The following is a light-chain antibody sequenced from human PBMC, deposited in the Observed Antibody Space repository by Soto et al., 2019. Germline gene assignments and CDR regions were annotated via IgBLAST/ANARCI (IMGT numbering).Light chain of an antibody. CDR1: SSDVGDYNY. CDR3: SSYTSSSTLHYV. V-gene: IGLV2-14*01. J-gene: IGLJ1*01. Sequence: QSVLTQPASVSGSPGQSITISCTGTSSDVGDYNYVSWYQQRPGKAPKLMIYEVSNRPSGVSSRFSGSKSGNTASLTISGLQAEDEDDYYCSSYTSSSTLHYVFGTGTKLTVL. CDR2: EVS.